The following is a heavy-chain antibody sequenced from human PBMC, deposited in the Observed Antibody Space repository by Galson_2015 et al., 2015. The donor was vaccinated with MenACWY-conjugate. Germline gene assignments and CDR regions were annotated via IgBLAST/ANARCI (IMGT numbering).Heavy chain of an antibody. CDR3: ARVLSSGWTRQFDY. CDR1: GLTFSHYG. CDR2: ISYDGNNK. J-gene: IGHJ4*02. D-gene: IGHD6-19*01. V-gene: IGHV3-30*03. Sequence: SLRLSCAASGLTFSHYGMHWVRQAPGKGLKWVTAISYDGNNKYYADSVKGRFTISRDNSKNTVSLQMNGLTTEDTAVYFCARVLSSGWTRQFDYWGQGTLVAVSS.